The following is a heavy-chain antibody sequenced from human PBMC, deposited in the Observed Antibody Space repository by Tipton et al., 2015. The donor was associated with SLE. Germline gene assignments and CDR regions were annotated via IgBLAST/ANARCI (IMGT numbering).Heavy chain of an antibody. D-gene: IGHD6-13*01. CDR2: MYSDGRT. J-gene: IGHJ1*01. V-gene: IGHV3-66*01. CDR3: AREGPIAGFQH. Sequence: SLRLSCATSGITVSISYMSWVRQTPGKGLEWVSTMYSDGRTFHADSVKGRFTISRDNSKNTLYLRLNSLRVDDTAVYYCAREGPIAGFQHWGQGTLVIVSS. CDR1: GITVSISY.